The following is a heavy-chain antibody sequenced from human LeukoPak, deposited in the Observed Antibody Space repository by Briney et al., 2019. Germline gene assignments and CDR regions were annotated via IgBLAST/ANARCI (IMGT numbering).Heavy chain of an antibody. CDR2: ISSSGSTI. CDR3: AGAVRYYGMDV. Sequence: GGSLRLSCAASGFTFSSYNMNWVRQAPGKGLEWVSYISSSGSTIYYADSVKGRFTISRDNAKNSLYLQMNSLRAEDTAVYYCAGAVRYYGMDVWGKGTTVTVSS. J-gene: IGHJ6*04. D-gene: IGHD4-17*01. CDR1: GFTFSSYN. V-gene: IGHV3-48*04.